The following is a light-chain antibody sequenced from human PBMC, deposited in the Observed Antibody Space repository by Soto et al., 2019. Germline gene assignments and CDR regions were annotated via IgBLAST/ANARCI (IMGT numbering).Light chain of an antibody. CDR2: GAS. CDR3: QQYGSPLT. Sequence: VLTQSPATLSLSPGERATLSCTTNEPFNSPYLAWYQQKPGQAPRLLIYGASNRATDIPDRFSGSGSGADFTLTISRLEPEDFAVYYCQQYGSPLTFGGGTKVEI. CDR1: EPFNSPY. V-gene: IGKV3-20*01. J-gene: IGKJ4*01.